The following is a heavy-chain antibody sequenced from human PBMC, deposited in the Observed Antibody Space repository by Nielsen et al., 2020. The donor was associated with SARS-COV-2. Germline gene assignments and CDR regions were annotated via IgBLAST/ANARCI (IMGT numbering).Heavy chain of an antibody. CDR1: GFAFNIYA. J-gene: IGHJ4*02. CDR2: ISRSGNTT. V-gene: IGHV3-23*01. Sequence: GGSLRLSCAGSGFAFNIYAMAWVRQAPGKGLEWVSTISRSGNTTYYADSVKGRLTISRDNSKNTLYLQMNSLRAEDTAVYYCAKAPINITGYFDYWGQGTLVTVSS. CDR3: AKAPINITGYFDY.